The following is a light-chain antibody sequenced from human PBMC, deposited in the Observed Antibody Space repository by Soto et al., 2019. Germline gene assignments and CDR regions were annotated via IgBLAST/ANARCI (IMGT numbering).Light chain of an antibody. CDR3: CSYAGSSTS. CDR1: SSDVGSYNL. Sequence: QSALTQPASVSGSPGQSITISCTGTSSDVGSYNLVSWYQQHPGKAPKLMIYEGSKRPSGVSNRFSGSKSGNTASLTISGLQAEDGADYYCCSYAGSSTSFGGGTKLTVL. J-gene: IGLJ2*01. V-gene: IGLV2-23*01. CDR2: EGS.